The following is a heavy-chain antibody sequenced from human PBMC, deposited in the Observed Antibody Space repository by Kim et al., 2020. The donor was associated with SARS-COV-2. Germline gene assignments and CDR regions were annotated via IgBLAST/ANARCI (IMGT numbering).Heavy chain of an antibody. Sequence: SETLSLTCTVSGGSISSYYWSWIRQPPGKGLEWIGYIYYSGSTNYNPSLKSRVTISVDTSKNQLSLKLRSVTAADTAVYYCARDRQVFDYWGQGTLVTVS. CDR1: GGSISSYY. CDR3: ARDRQVFDY. V-gene: IGHV4-59*13. CDR2: IYYSGST. J-gene: IGHJ4*02.